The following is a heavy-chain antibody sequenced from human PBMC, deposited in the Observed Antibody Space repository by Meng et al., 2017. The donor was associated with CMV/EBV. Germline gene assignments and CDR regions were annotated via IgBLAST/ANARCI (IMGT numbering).Heavy chain of an antibody. J-gene: IGHJ1*01. Sequence: SVKVSRKTSVYAFTAYYMHWVRQAPGQGLEWMGWINPNSGGTNYAQKLQGRVTMTRDTSISTAYMELNRLRSDDTAVYYCARGPLYNYGWSSNVFDFQHWGQGTMVTVSS. CDR2: INPNSGGT. V-gene: IGHV1-2*02. CDR3: ARGPLYNYGWSSNVFDFQH. D-gene: IGHD5-18*01. CDR1: VYAFTAYY.